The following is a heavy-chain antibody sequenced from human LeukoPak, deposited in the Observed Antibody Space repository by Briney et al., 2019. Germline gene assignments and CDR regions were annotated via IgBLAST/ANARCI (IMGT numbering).Heavy chain of an antibody. CDR2: INPSGGNT. Sequence: ASVKVSCKASGYTFSSYYMHWVRQAPGQGLEWMGIINPSGGNTNYAQKFQGRVTMTRDMSTSTVYMELSRLRAEDTAVYYCARKSGNWNYDWFDHWGQGTLVTVSS. CDR3: ARKSGNWNYDWFDH. V-gene: IGHV1-46*01. CDR1: GYTFSSYY. J-gene: IGHJ5*02. D-gene: IGHD1-7*01.